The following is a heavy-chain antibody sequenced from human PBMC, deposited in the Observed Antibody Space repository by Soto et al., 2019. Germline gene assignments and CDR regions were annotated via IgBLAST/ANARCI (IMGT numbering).Heavy chain of an antibody. V-gene: IGHV4-59*01. CDR1: GGSISSDY. Sequence: PSETLSLTCTVSGGSISSDYWSWIRQPPGKGLEWIGYIYYSGSTNYNPSLKSRVTISAATSKNQLSLKVSSVTAADTAVYYCARERGTPSDYGSGSYSGMDVWGEGTRVTVAS. J-gene: IGHJ6*02. CDR2: IYYSGST. CDR3: ARERGTPSDYGSGSYSGMDV. D-gene: IGHD3-10*01.